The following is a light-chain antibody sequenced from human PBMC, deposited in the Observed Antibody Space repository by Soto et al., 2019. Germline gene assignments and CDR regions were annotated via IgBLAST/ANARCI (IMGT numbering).Light chain of an antibody. CDR3: SSYTSSSSVV. J-gene: IGLJ2*01. V-gene: IGLV2-14*03. CDR2: DVS. Sequence: QSALTQPASVSGSPGQSITISCTGTSSDVGGYNYVSWYQLHPGKPPKLMIYDVSIRPSGVSNRFSGSKSGNTASLTISGLQAEDETDYYCSSYTSSSSVVFGGGTQLNVL. CDR1: SSDVGGYNY.